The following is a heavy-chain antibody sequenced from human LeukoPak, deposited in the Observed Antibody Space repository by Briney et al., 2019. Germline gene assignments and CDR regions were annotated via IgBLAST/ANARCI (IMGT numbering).Heavy chain of an antibody. V-gene: IGHV4-30-2*01. D-gene: IGHD5-18*01. CDR3: ARGGGELWGFFDY. CDR2: IYHSGST. CDR1: GGSISSGGYS. Sequence: SETLSLTCAVSGGSISSGGYSWSWIRQPPGKGLEWIGYIYHSGSTNYNPSLKSRVTISVDTSKNQFSLKLSSVTAADTAVYYCARGGGELWGFFDYWGQGTLVTVSS. J-gene: IGHJ4*02.